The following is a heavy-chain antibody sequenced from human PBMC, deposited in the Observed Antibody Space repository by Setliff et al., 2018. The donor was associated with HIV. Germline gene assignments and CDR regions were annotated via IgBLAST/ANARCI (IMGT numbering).Heavy chain of an antibody. J-gene: IGHJ4*02. CDR1: GVSTSSANHY. CDR2: VYYNGNS. Sequence: TLSLNCRVSGVSTSSANHYWTWVRQSPEKGLEWIGFVYYNGNSYYNPSLNSLVSISLDTSQNQFSLHVLSVTNADTAIYYCATGYYYGSGKDSAFDFWGLGTLVTVSS. V-gene: IGHV4-31*01. D-gene: IGHD3-10*01. CDR3: ATGYYYGSGKDSAFDF.